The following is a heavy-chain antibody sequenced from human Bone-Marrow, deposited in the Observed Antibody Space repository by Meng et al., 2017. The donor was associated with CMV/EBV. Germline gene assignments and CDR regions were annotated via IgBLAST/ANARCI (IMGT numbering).Heavy chain of an antibody. V-gene: IGHV3-53*01. CDR2: IYSGGST. CDR3: ARELRDFVVY. CDR1: GFTVSSNY. J-gene: IGHJ4*02. D-gene: IGHD2-21*01. Sequence: GESLKISCAASGFTVSSNYMSWVRQAPGKGLEWVSVIYSGGSTYYADSVKGRFTVSRDNSENTLYLQMNSLRAEDTAVYYCARELRDFVVYWGQGTLVTVSS.